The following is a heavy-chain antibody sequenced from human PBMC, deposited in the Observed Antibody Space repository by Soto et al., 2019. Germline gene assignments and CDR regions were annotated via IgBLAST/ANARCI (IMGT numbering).Heavy chain of an antibody. J-gene: IGHJ6*02. CDR2: IYPGDSDT. V-gene: IGHV5-51*01. CDR1: GYSFTGYW. Sequence: PGESLKISCKGSGYSFTGYWIGWVRQMPGKGLEWMGIIYPGDSDTRYSPSFQGQVTISADKSISTAYLQWSSLKASDTAMYYCARQRRAYYDFWSGYPDCYYGMDVWGQGTTVAVYS. CDR3: ARQRRAYYDFWSGYPDCYYGMDV. D-gene: IGHD3-3*01.